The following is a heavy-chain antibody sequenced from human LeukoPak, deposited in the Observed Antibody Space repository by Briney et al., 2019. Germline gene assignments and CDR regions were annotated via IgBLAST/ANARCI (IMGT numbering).Heavy chain of an antibody. CDR1: GGSISSYY. V-gene: IGHV4-59*01. D-gene: IGHD5-18*01. CDR3: ARGYRASPNLFVY. Sequence: PSETLSLTCTVSGGSISSYYWSWVRQPPGKGLEWVGYIYYSGSTNYNPSLKSRVPISVHTSKTQFSLKLSSVTAADTAVYYCARGYRASPNLFVYWGQGTLVTVSS. J-gene: IGHJ4*02. CDR2: IYYSGST.